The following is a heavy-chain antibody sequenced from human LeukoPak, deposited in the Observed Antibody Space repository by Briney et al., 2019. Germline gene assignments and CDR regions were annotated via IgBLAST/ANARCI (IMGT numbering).Heavy chain of an antibody. J-gene: IGHJ4*02. CDR2: IYYSGST. CDR3: ARSLLGYGSGSPANY. CDR1: GGSICRYY. D-gene: IGHD3-10*01. Sequence: PSETLSLTSTVSGGSICRYYWSWIRQPPGKGLEWIGYIYYSGSTNYNPSLKSRVTLSVDTSNNQFSLKLSSVTAADTAVYYCARSLLGYGSGSPANYWGQGTLVTVPS. V-gene: IGHV4-59*01.